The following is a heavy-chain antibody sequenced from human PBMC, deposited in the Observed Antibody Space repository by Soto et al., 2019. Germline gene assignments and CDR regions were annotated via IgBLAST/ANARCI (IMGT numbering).Heavy chain of an antibody. J-gene: IGHJ6*04. V-gene: IGHV3-21*01. CDR1: GFTFSTYS. CDR2: LSSGGSYI. D-gene: IGHD2-2*01. Sequence: EVQLVESGGGLVKPGGSLRLSCAASGFTFSTYSMNWVRQAPGKGLEWVASLSSGGSYISHADSVKGRFTISRDNAKNSLSLQMHNLRAEDTAVYYCATTMRISPAMDVCGKGTTVTVSS. CDR3: ATTMRISPAMDV.